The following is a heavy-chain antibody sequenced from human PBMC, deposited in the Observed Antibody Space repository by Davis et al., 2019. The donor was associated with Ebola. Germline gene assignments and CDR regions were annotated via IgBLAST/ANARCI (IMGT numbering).Heavy chain of an antibody. CDR3: ARVVGDFHFYFDY. CDR1: GGSITRGGYY. CDR2: IYYSGST. Sequence: SETLSLTCTVSGGSITRGGYYWSWIRQHPGKGLEWIGYIYYSGSTYYNPSLKSRLTISVDTAKNHFSLKLSSVTAADTAVYYCARVVGDFHFYFDYWGQGSLVTVSS. D-gene: IGHD1-26*01. J-gene: IGHJ4*02. V-gene: IGHV4-31*03.